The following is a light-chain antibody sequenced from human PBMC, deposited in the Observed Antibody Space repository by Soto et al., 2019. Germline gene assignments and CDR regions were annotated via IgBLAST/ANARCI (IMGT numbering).Light chain of an antibody. CDR2: AAS. J-gene: IGKJ1*01. V-gene: IGKV1-5*01. Sequence: DIQMTQSPSTLSASVGDRVTITCRASQSISSWLAWYQQKPGKAPKLLIYAASSLESGVPSRFGGRGSGTEFTLTISSLQPDDFATYYCQQYNSYSTFGQGTKVEIK. CDR3: QQYNSYST. CDR1: QSISSW.